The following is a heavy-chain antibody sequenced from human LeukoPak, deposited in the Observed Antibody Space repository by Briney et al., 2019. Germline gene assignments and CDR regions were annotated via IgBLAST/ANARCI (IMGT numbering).Heavy chain of an antibody. CDR2: IYPGDSDT. D-gene: IGHD1-26*01. CDR3: ARAVMSYSRYFDY. V-gene: IGHV5-51*01. Sequence: GESLKISCKGSGYSFTSFWIGWVRQMPGEGLEWMGIIYPGDSDTRYSPSFQGQVTISADKSISTAFLQWSSLKASDTAMYYCARAVMSYSRYFDYWGQGTLVTVSS. CDR1: GYSFTSFW. J-gene: IGHJ4*02.